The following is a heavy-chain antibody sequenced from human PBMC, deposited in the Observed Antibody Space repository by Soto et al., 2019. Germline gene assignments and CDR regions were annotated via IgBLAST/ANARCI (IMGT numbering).Heavy chain of an antibody. Sequence: GGSLRLSCAASGFTFSDYYMSWIRQAPGKGLEWVSYISSTSSYTNYADSVKGRFTISRDNAKNSLYLQMNSLRAEDTAVYYCARASTYYXDSSGPAPVYYYYGMDVWGQGTTVTVSS. D-gene: IGHD3-22*01. CDR2: ISSTSSYT. CDR1: GFTFSDYY. V-gene: IGHV3-11*06. CDR3: ARASTYYXDSSGPAPVYYYYGMDV. J-gene: IGHJ6*02.